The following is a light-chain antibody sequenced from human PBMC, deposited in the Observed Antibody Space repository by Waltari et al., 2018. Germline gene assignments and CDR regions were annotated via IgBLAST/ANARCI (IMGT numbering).Light chain of an antibody. CDR1: SRDLGAYNL. CDR3: CSYAGGATVL. Sequence: QSALAQPASVSGSPGQSITIPCSGTSRDLGAYNLVSWYQHHPGKAPKLTIFEVSARPSGISHRFSGSKSGNTASLTISGLQAEDEADYYCCSYAGGATVLFGGGTKLTVL. V-gene: IGLV2-23*02. CDR2: EVS. J-gene: IGLJ3*02.